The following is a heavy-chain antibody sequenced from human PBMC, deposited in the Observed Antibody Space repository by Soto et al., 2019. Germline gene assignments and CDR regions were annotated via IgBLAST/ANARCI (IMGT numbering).Heavy chain of an antibody. CDR2: IYSGGRT. CDR1: GFTVSSNY. D-gene: IGHD1-7*01. Sequence: WGSLRLSCAASGFTVSSNYLNCVRQAPGKGLEWVSVIYSGGRTYYADSVKGRFTISRDNSKNTLYLQMSSLRAEDTAVYYCVRGELPFDYWGQGTLVTVSS. V-gene: IGHV3-53*01. CDR3: VRGELPFDY. J-gene: IGHJ4*02.